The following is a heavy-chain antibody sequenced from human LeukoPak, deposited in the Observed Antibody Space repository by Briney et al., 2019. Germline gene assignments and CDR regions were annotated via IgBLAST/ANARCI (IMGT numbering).Heavy chain of an antibody. CDR1: GYTFTSFG. Sequence: ASVKVSCKASGYTFTSFGITWVRQAPGQGLEWMGWINPNSGGTNYAQKFQGRVTMTRDTSISTAYMELSRLRSDDTAVYYCARGKNYDSSGYYFYVWGQGTLVTVSS. D-gene: IGHD3-22*01. CDR2: INPNSGGT. J-gene: IGHJ4*02. CDR3: ARGKNYDSSGYYFYV. V-gene: IGHV1-2*02.